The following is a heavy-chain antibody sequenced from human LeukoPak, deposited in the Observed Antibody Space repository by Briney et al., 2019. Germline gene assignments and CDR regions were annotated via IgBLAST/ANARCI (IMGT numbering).Heavy chain of an antibody. CDR1: GFTVSSNY. V-gene: IGHV3-66*01. D-gene: IGHD3-22*01. CDR2: IYSGGST. Sequence: GGSLRLSCAASGFTVSSNYMSWVRQAPGKGLEWVSVIYSGGSTYYADSVKGRFTISRDNSKNTLYLQMNSLRAEDTAVYYCARDTKTYYYDSSGYIDYWGQGTLVTVSS. CDR3: ARDTKTYYYDSSGYIDY. J-gene: IGHJ4*02.